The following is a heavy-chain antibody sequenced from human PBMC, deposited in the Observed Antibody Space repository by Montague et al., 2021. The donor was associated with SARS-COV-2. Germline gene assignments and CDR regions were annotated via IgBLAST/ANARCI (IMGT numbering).Heavy chain of an antibody. D-gene: IGHD3-10*01. V-gene: IGHV3-23*03. CDR3: AKGGMVRGNGYYYYGMDV. CDR2: IYSGVSST. J-gene: IGHJ6*02. Sequence: SLRLSCAASGFTFSSYAMSWVRRAPGKGLEWVSVIYSGVSSTYXXXSXXXRFXISRDNSKNTLYLQMNSLRVEDTAVYYCAKGGMVRGNGYYYYGMDVWGQGTTVTVSS. CDR1: GFTFSSYA.